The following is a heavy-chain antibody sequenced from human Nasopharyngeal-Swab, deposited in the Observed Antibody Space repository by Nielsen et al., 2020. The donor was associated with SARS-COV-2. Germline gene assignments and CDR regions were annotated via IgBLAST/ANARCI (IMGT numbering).Heavy chain of an antibody. V-gene: IGHV1-69*13. CDR1: GGTFSSYA. CDR2: IIPIFGTA. Sequence: SVKVSCKASGGTFSSYAISWVRQAPGQGLEWMGGIIPIFGTANYAQKFQGRATITADESTGTAYMELSSLRSEDTAVYYCARYSSSWLYYYGMDVWGQGTTVTVSS. D-gene: IGHD6-13*01. CDR3: ARYSSSWLYYYGMDV. J-gene: IGHJ6*02.